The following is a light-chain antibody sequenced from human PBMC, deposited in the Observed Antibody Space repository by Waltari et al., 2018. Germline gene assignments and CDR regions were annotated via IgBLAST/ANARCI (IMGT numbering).Light chain of an antibody. CDR1: QSISTY. V-gene: IGKV1-39*01. J-gene: IGKJ1*01. CDR2: AAS. Sequence: DIQMTKSPSSLSASVGDRVTITCRASQSISTYLNWYQQKPGKAPKLLIYAASSLQSGVPSRFSGSGSGTHFTLTVSSLQPEDFATYYCQQSFSSPWTFGPGTKV. CDR3: QQSFSSPWT.